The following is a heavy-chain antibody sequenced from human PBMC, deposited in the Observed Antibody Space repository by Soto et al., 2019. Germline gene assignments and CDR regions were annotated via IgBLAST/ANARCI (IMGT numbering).Heavy chain of an antibody. CDR3: ASHYYDILTGYPPRYYGMDV. Sequence: SETLSLTCTVYGGSISSSSYYWGWIRQPPGKGLEWIGSIYYSGSTYYNPSLKSRVTISVDTSKKQFSLKLSSVTAADTAVYYCASHYYDILTGYPPRYYGMDVWGQGTTVTVSS. CDR1: GGSISSSSYY. D-gene: IGHD3-9*01. J-gene: IGHJ6*02. CDR2: IYYSGST. V-gene: IGHV4-39*01.